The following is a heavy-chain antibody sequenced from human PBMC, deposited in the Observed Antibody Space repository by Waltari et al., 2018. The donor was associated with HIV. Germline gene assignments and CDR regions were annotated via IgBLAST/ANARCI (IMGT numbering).Heavy chain of an antibody. D-gene: IGHD3-22*01. Sequence: EVQLVESGGGLVQPGGSLRLSCAASGFTFSSYWMSWVRQAPGKGLEGVGNIKQDGSEKYYVDSVKGRFTISRDNAKNSLYLQMNSLRAEDTAVYYCASENYYDSSGHFDYWGQGTLVTVSS. CDR1: GFTFSSYW. J-gene: IGHJ4*02. CDR2: IKQDGSEK. V-gene: IGHV3-7*01. CDR3: ASENYYDSSGHFDY.